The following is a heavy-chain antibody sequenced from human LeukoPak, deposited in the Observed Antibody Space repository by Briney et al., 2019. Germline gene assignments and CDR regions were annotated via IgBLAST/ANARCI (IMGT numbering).Heavy chain of an antibody. V-gene: IGHV4-4*07. CDR1: GGSISSYY. CDR2: IYTSGST. D-gene: IGHD6-13*01. Sequence: PSETLSLTCTVSGGSISSYYWSWIRQPAGKGLEWIGRIYTSGSTNYNPSLKSRVTMSVDMSKNQFSLKLSSVTAADTAVYYCARDMRIAAAGTDSSGWPFDYWGQGTLVTVSS. CDR3: ARDMRIAAAGTDSSGWPFDY. J-gene: IGHJ4*02.